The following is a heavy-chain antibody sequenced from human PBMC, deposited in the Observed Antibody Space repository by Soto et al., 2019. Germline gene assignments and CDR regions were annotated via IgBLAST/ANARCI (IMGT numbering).Heavy chain of an antibody. J-gene: IGHJ4*02. CDR1: GFTFSSYA. CDR2: ISGSGDRT. V-gene: IGHV3-23*01. Sequence: GGSLRLSCAVSGFTFSSYAMSWVRQAPGKGLEWVSVISGSGDRTSYADSVKGRFTISRDNSKNTLYLQMHSLRAEDTAVYYCAKDVLGAWFAELSLMFDYWGQGTLVTVSS. D-gene: IGHD3-10*01. CDR3: AKDVLGAWFAELSLMFDY.